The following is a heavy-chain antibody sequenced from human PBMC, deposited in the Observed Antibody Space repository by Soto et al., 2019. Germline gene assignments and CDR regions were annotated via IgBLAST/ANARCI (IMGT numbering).Heavy chain of an antibody. J-gene: IGHJ4*02. CDR2: ISGSGGST. Sequence: GGSLRLSCAASGFTFSSYAMSWVRQAPGKGLEWVSAISGSGGSTYYADSVKGRFTISRDNSKNTLYLQMNSLRAEDTAVYYCAKGHVVSWLSHYSHRNYFDYWGQGTLVTVSS. CDR3: AKGHVVSWLSHYSHRNYFDY. CDR1: GFTFSSYA. V-gene: IGHV3-23*01. D-gene: IGHD3-22*01.